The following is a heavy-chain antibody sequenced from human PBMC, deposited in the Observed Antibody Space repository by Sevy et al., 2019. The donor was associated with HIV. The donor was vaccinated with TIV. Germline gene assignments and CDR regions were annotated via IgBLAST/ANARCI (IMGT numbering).Heavy chain of an antibody. CDR1: GFTFSKYW. V-gene: IGHV3-7*01. CDR2: IKQDAGQK. D-gene: IGHD1-7*01. Sequence: GGSLRLSCAASGFTFSKYWMGWVRQAPGKGLEWVANIKQDAGQKYYVDFVKGRFTISGDNAKNSLYLQMNSLRAEDTAVYFCARDDGNYYFHYWGQGTLVTVSS. CDR3: ARDDGNYYFHY. J-gene: IGHJ4*02.